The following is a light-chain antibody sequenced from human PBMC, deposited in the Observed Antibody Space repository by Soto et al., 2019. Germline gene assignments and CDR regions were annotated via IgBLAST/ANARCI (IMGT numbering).Light chain of an antibody. CDR2: EVS. CDR3: SSYTSSSTEV. J-gene: IGLJ3*02. V-gene: IGLV2-14*01. CDR1: SSDVGGYNY. Sequence: QSVLTQPASVSGSPGQSITISCTGTSSDVGGYNYVSWYQQHPGKAPKLMIYEVSNRPSGVSNRFSGSKSGNTASLTISGLQAEDEAGYYCSSYTSSSTEVFGGGTQLTVL.